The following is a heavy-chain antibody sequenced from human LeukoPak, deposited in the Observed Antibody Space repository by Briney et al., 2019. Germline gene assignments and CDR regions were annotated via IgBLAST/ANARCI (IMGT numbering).Heavy chain of an antibody. CDR3: VREALGSGTYYSDY. CDR2: INPNNGGT. J-gene: IGHJ4*02. V-gene: IGHV1-2*02. Sequence: ASVKVSCKASGYTFTGYYIHWVRQAPGQGPERMGWINPNNGGTYYVQTFQGRVTMTRDRSISTSYMELSRLRSDDTAVYYCVREALGSGTYYSDYWGQGTLVTISS. D-gene: IGHD3-10*01. CDR1: GYTFTGYY.